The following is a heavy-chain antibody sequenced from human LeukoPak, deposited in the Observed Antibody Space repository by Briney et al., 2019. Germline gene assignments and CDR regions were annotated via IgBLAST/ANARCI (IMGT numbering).Heavy chain of an antibody. J-gene: IGHJ4*02. Sequence: GGSLRLSCAASGFTFSSYSMNWVRQAPGKGLEWVSSISGSSSYIYYADSVKGRFTISRDNARNSLYLQMKSLRAEDTAVYYCARELLHFSDYWGQGTLVTVSS. V-gene: IGHV3-21*04. CDR3: ARELLHFSDY. D-gene: IGHD3-22*01. CDR1: GFTFSSYS. CDR2: ISGSSSYI.